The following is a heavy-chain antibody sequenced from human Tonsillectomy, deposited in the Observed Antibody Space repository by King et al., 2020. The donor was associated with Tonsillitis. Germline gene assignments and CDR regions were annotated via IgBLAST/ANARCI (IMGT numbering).Heavy chain of an antibody. CDR2: INHSGST. Sequence: VQLQQWGAGLLKPSETLSLTCAVSGGSLSGYYWSWLRQPPGKGLEWIGEINHSGSTNYNPSLKSRVTISAETSKNQFSLKLSSVTAADTALYYCARGASGFFYDTSGARSYYMDVWGKGTTVTVSS. CDR3: ARGASGFFYDTSGARSYYMDV. V-gene: IGHV4-34*01. CDR1: GGSLSGYY. D-gene: IGHD3-22*01. J-gene: IGHJ6*03.